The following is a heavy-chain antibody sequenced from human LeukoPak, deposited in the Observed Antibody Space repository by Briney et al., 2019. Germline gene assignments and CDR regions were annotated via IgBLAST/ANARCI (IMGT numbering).Heavy chain of an antibody. CDR1: GFVFSNYD. Sequence: GGSRRLFCAASGFVFSNYDMHWVRQSTRKGLEGVAHILVAGDTQYGESVKGRVTISRDNAKRSVFLQMNNLRDGDTAVYYCIRDRLGERTFEIWGQGTMVSVSS. D-gene: IGHD3-10*01. CDR2: ILVAGDT. CDR3: IRDRLGERTFEI. J-gene: IGHJ3*02. V-gene: IGHV3-13*01.